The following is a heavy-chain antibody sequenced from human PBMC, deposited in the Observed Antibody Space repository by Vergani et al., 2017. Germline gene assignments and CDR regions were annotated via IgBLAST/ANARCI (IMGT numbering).Heavy chain of an antibody. V-gene: IGHV3-7*03. J-gene: IGHJ4*02. D-gene: IGHD6-19*01. Sequence: EVQLVESGGGLVQPGGSLRLSCAASGFTFSSYWMSWVRQAPGKGLEWVANIKQDGSEKYYVDSVKGRFTISRDNAKNSLYLQMNSLRAEDTAVYYCAREDSSGWYWGYYFDYWGQGTLVTDSS. CDR3: AREDSSGWYWGYYFDY. CDR2: IKQDGSEK. CDR1: GFTFSSYW.